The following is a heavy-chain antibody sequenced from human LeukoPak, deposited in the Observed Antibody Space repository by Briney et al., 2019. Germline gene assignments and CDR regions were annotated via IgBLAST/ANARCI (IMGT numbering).Heavy chain of an antibody. CDR1: GGSFSDYY. J-gene: IGHJ4*02. V-gene: IGHV4-34*01. CDR2: INHSGTT. CDR3: AREGSYYGSGSPPLGY. Sequence: SETLSLTCAVYGGSFSDYYWSWIRQPPGKGLEWIGEINHSGTTNYNPSLKTRVTISVDTSKNQFSLKLSSVTAADTAVYYCAREGSYYGSGSPPLGYWGQGTLVTVSS. D-gene: IGHD3-10*01.